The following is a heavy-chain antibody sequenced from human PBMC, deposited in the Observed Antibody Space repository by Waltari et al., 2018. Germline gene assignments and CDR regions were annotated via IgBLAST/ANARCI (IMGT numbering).Heavy chain of an antibody. V-gene: IGHV4-4*07. CDR2: IYTSGST. CDR1: GGSISSYY. CDR3: AREGPHCGGDCGDFDY. Sequence: QVQLQESGPGLVKPSETLSLTCTVSGGSISSYYWSWIRPPAGKGLEWIGRIYTSGSTNYNPSLKSRVTISVDKSKNQFSLKLSSVTAADTAVYYCAREGPHCGGDCGDFDYWGQGTLVTVSS. J-gene: IGHJ4*02. D-gene: IGHD2-21*02.